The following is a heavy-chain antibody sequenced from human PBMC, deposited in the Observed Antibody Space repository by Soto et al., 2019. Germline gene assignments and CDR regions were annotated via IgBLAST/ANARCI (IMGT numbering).Heavy chain of an antibody. CDR1: GDTVTKYG. CDR3: ASATSIAVAGKET. CDR2: ISFYNGHT. V-gene: IGHV1-18*01. J-gene: IGHJ4*02. Sequence: QVQLVQSGGEVKKPGASVKVSCKASGDTVTKYGISWVRQAPGQGLERLGWISFYNGHTSYALKFQDRITFTTDTTTSTASMELRSLTSDDTAVYYCASATSIAVAGKETWGQGTLVTVSS. D-gene: IGHD6-19*01.